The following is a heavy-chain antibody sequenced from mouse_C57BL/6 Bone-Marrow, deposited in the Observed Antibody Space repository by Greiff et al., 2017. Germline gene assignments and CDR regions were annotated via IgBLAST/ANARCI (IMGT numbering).Heavy chain of an antibody. CDR3: ARSPLYYYGNYEDAMDY. CDR2: IYPGSGST. Sequence: QFQLQQPGAELVKPGASVKMSCKASGYTFTSYWITWVKQRPGQGLEWIGDIYPGSGSTTYNEKFKSKATLTVDTSSRTAYMQLSRLTSEDSAVYYCARSPLYYYGNYEDAMDYWGQGTSVTVAS. CDR1: GYTFTSYW. D-gene: IGHD2-1*01. V-gene: IGHV1-55*01. J-gene: IGHJ4*01.